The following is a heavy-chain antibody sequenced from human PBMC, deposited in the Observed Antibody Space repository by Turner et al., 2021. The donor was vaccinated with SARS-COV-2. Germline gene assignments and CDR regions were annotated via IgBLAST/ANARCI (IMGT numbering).Heavy chain of an antibody. D-gene: IGHD5-18*01. V-gene: IGHV1-2*02. Sequence: QVQLMQSGAEVRKPGASVRVSCKASGYTFTDHYLHWVRQAPGQGLEWMGYINPNSGGTNYAQKFQGRVTMTWDTSISTAYMELSRLRSDDTAVYYCARSRYTYGSYYYYGMDVWGQGTTVTVSS. CDR3: ARSRYTYGSYYYYGMDV. CDR1: GYTFTDHY. J-gene: IGHJ6*02. CDR2: INPNSGGT.